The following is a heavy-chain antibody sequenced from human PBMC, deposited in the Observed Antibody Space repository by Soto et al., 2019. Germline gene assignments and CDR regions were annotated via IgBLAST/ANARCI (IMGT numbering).Heavy chain of an antibody. CDR3: TRERQLVGYYYYYYMDV. V-gene: IGHV3-49*02. Sequence: WIRQPPGKGLEWVGFIRSKAYGGTTEYAASVKGRFTISRDDSKSIAYLQMNSLKTEDTAVYYCTRERQLVGYYYYYYMDVWGKGTTVTVSS. J-gene: IGHJ6*03. CDR2: IRSKAYGGTT. D-gene: IGHD6-6*01.